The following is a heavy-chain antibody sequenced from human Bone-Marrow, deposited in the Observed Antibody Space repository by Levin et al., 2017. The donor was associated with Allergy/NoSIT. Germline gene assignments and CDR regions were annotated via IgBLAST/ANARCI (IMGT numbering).Heavy chain of an antibody. CDR1: GFDLRHYS. Sequence: QPGGSLRLSCAASGFDLRHYSMNWVRQAPGKGLEWISYIATSGYTMYYGDSVKGRFTMSRDNAKNSVYLQMNRLRDEDTAVYYCARDGEGEAGIVFYSYAMDVWGQGTTVTVSS. CDR3: ARDGEGEAGIVFYSYAMDV. D-gene: IGHD3-16*01. J-gene: IGHJ6*02. V-gene: IGHV3-48*02. CDR2: IATSGYTM.